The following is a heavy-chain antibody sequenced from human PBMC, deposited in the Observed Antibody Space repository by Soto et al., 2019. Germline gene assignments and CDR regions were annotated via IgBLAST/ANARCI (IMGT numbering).Heavy chain of an antibody. V-gene: IGHV3-53*01. Sequence: EVQLVESGGGLIQPGGSLRLSCAASAFTVSSNDMSWVRQAPGKGLEWVSLIYSSGSTHYADSVKGRFTISRDNSKNTVHLQMNSLRAEDTAVYYCARRPLNSNGAYWGQGTLVTVSS. CDR1: AFTVSSND. CDR2: IYSSGST. CDR3: ARRPLNSNGAY. D-gene: IGHD3-22*01. J-gene: IGHJ4*02.